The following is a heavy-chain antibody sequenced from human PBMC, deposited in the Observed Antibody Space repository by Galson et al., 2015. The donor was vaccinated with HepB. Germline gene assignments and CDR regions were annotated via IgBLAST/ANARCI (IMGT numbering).Heavy chain of an antibody. J-gene: IGHJ4*02. Sequence: SLRLFCAVSGFSFSDHYIDWVRQAPGKGLEWVGRSRNKPKGYSTAYAASVKGRFTVSRDDSKNSVFLQMNSLRSEDAAVYYCARSEVTTVVTDFDSWGQGTLVTVSS. D-gene: IGHD4-23*01. CDR1: GFSFSDHY. CDR3: ARSEVTTVVTDFDS. V-gene: IGHV3-72*01. CDR2: SRNKPKGYST.